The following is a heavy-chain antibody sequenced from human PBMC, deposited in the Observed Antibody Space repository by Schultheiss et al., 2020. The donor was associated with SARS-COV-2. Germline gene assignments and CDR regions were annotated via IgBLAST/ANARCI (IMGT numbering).Heavy chain of an antibody. Sequence: GGSLRLSCAASGFTVSSNYMSWVRQAPGKGLEWVAIISYDGSDKFYSDSVKGRFTISRDNSKNTLYLQMNSLRAEDTAVYYCARDAVVVVAAPQAGWFDPWGQGTLVTVSS. CDR3: ARDAVVVVAAPQAGWFDP. CDR1: GFTVSSNY. V-gene: IGHV3-30*03. D-gene: IGHD2-15*01. J-gene: IGHJ5*02. CDR2: ISYDGSDK.